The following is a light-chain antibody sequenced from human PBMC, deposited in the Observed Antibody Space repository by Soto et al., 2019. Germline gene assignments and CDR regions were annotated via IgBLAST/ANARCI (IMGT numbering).Light chain of an antibody. J-gene: IGLJ1*01. V-gene: IGLV2-8*01. CDR2: EVS. CDR3: CSYAGXNNFPYV. Sequence: QSVRTQPPSASGSPGQSVTISCTGTSSDVGGYNYVSWYQQHPGKAPKLMIYEVSKRPSGVPDRFSGSKSGNTASLTVSGLQAEDEADYYCCSYAGXNNFPYVSGTGTKVTVL. CDR1: SSDVGGYNY.